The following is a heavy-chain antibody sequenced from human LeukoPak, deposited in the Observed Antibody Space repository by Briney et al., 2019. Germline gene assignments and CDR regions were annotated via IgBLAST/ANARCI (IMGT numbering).Heavy chain of an antibody. J-gene: IGHJ5*01. CDR2: IHNNEST. CDR1: GGSISSGGYY. V-gene: IGHV4-31*03. D-gene: IGHD5-12*01. Sequence: TLSLTCTVSGGSISSGGYYWSWIRQHPGKALEWVGYIHNNESTYYNPSLKSRVTISADTSKNQLSLKLTSVTAADTAVYYCARGSGYSYGYNWFHSWGQGTLVTVSS. CDR3: ARGSGYSYGYNWFHS.